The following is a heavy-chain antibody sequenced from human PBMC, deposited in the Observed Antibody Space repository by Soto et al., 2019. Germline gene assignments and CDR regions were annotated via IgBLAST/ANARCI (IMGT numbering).Heavy chain of an antibody. J-gene: IGHJ4*02. CDR2: IFHNGNN. CDR3: ARDLRGNYKSYFDY. D-gene: IGHD1-26*01. Sequence: SETLSLTCAVSGYSISSGDYWGWTRQPPGKGLEWIASIFHNGNNYYNPSLKSRGTISVDTSKNQVSLKLSSVTAADTAVYYCARDLRGNYKSYFDYWGQGSLVTVSS. CDR1: GYSISSGDY. V-gene: IGHV4-38-2*02.